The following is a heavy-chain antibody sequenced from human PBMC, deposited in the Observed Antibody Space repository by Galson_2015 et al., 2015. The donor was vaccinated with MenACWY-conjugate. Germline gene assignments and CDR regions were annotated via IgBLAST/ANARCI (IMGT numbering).Heavy chain of an antibody. J-gene: IGHJ4*02. V-gene: IGHV3-23*01. CDR1: GFIFSSYA. CDR2: ISGSGAST. D-gene: IGHD1-26*01. CDR3: ATGGGNYYGPSGLLFDY. Sequence: SLRLSCAASGFIFSSYAMSWVRQAPGKGLEWVSTISGSGASTYYADSVKGRSTISRDNSKNTLYLHVDNLRAEDTAVYYCATGGGNYYGPSGLLFDYWGQGTLLTVSS.